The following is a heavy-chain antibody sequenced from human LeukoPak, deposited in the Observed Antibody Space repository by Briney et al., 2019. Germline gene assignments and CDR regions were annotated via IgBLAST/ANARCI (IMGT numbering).Heavy chain of an antibody. J-gene: IGHJ5*02. Sequence: ASVKVSCKASGYTFTGYYMHWVRQAPGQGLEWMGWINPNSGGTNYAQKFQGRVTMTRDTSISTAYMELSRLRSDDTAVYYCARDIQAARLANHWGQGTLVTVSS. D-gene: IGHD6-6*01. V-gene: IGHV1-2*02. CDR3: ARDIQAARLANH. CDR1: GYTFTGYY. CDR2: INPNSGGT.